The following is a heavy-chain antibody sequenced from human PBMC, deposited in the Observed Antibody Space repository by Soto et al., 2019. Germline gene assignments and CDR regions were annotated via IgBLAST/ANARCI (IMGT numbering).Heavy chain of an antibody. CDR3: ARVSSGWYVNFDY. V-gene: IGHV4-34*01. CDR2: INHSGST. CDR1: GGSFSGYY. Sequence: NPSETLSLTCAVYGGSFSGYYWSWIRQPPGKGLEWIGEINHSGSTNYNPSLKSRVTISVDTSKNQFSLKLSSVTAADTAVYYCARVSSGWYVNFDYWGQGTLVTVSS. D-gene: IGHD6-19*01. J-gene: IGHJ4*02.